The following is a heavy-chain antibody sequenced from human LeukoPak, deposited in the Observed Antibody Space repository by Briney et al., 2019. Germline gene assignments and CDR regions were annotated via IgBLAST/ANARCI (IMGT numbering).Heavy chain of an antibody. CDR3: AKEGKTRNWNYYQAKAVY. Sequence: GGSLRLSCAASGFTVSSNYMSWVRQAPGKGLGWVSVIYSGGSTYYADSVKGRFTISRDNSKNTLYLQMNSLRAEDTAVYYCAKEGKTRNWNYYQAKAVYWGQGTLVTVSS. J-gene: IGHJ4*02. V-gene: IGHV3-66*01. CDR2: IYSGGST. D-gene: IGHD1-7*01. CDR1: GFTVSSNY.